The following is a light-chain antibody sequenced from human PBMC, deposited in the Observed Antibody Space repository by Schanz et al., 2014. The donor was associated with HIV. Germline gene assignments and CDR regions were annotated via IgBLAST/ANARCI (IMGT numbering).Light chain of an antibody. CDR1: QRVSSH. Sequence: EVVLTQSPATLSLSPGERATLSCRASQRVSSHLAWYQQKPGQAPTLLIYGASKRATGIPPRFSASGSGTKFTLTISSLQSEDSAVYYCQQNNNWPLTFGGGTKVEIK. V-gene: IGKV3-15*01. J-gene: IGKJ4*01. CDR3: QQNNNWPLT. CDR2: GAS.